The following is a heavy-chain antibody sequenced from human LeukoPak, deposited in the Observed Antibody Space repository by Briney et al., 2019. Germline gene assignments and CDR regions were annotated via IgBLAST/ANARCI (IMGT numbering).Heavy chain of an antibody. CDR2: INPSGGST. V-gene: IGHV1-46*01. D-gene: IGHD6-19*01. CDR1: GYTFTSYY. J-gene: IGHJ4*02. CDR3: ARVTNSGWYDY. Sequence: ASVKVSCKASGYTFTSYYMHWVRQAPGQGLEWMGIINPSGGSTSYAQKFQGRVTMTRDTSTSTVCMELSSLRSEDTAVYYCARVTNSGWYDYWGQGTLVTVSS.